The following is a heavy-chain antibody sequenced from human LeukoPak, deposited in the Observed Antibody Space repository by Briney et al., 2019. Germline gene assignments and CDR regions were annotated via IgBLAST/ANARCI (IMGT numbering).Heavy chain of an antibody. CDR3: ARGGSNSGWYGGIDY. V-gene: IGHV3-74*01. D-gene: IGHD6-19*01. Sequence: GGSLRLSCAASGFTFSNYWTHWVRQAPGKGLVWVSRINSDGSSTNYADFVKGRFTISRDNAKNTLYLQMNSLRAEDTAVYYCARGGSNSGWYGGIDYWGQGTLVTVSS. J-gene: IGHJ4*02. CDR1: GFTFSNYW. CDR2: INSDGSST.